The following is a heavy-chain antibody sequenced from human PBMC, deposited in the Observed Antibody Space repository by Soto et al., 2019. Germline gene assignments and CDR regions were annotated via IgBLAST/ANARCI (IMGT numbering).Heavy chain of an antibody. CDR1: GFRFSDHY. CDR3: SRGGGGGLFDL. CDR2: ISPGTTYK. Sequence: QVQLVESGGGLVKPGGSLRLSCESSGFRFSDHYMSWIRWSPGKGLEFLSYISPGTTYKNYADSVKGRFTISRDNAKNSLYLQLNSLRAEDTSVYFCSRGGGGGLFDLWGQGTFVTVSS. V-gene: IGHV3-11*06. D-gene: IGHD2-21*01. J-gene: IGHJ4*02.